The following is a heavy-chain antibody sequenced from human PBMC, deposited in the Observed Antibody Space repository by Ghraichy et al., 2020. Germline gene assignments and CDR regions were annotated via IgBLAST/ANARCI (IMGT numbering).Heavy chain of an antibody. CDR3: AKDPIYCSSTSCPWDYYYMDV. CDR2: ISYDGSNK. J-gene: IGHJ6*03. CDR1: GFTFSSYG. V-gene: IGHV3-30*18. D-gene: IGHD2-2*01. Sequence: GESLNISCAASGFTFSSYGMHWVRQAPGKGLEWVAVISYDGSNKYYADSVKGRFTISRDNSKNTLYLQMNSLRAEDTAVYYCAKDPIYCSSTSCPWDYYYMDVWGKGTTVTVSS.